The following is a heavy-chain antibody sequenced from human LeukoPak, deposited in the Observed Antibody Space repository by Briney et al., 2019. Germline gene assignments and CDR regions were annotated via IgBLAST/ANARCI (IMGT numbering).Heavy chain of an antibody. J-gene: IGHJ4*02. CDR2: ISGSNSYI. D-gene: IGHD1-7*01. CDR1: GFTFNSYS. Sequence: GGSLRLSCAASGFTFNSYSMNWVRQAPGKGLEWVSSISGSNSYIYYADSVKGRFTISRDNSKNTLYLQMGSLRAEDMAVYYCARVSLWNYVFDYWGQGTLVTVSS. V-gene: IGHV3-21*01. CDR3: ARVSLWNYVFDY.